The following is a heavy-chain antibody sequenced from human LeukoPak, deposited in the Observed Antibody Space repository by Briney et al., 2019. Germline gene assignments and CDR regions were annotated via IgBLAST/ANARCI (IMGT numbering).Heavy chain of an antibody. CDR2: IIPIFGTA. J-gene: IGHJ4*02. Sequence: SVKVSCKASGGTFSSYAISWVRQAPGQGLEWMGGIIPIFGTANYAQKFQGRVTITADKSTSTAYMELSSLRSEDTAVYYCARSYYGSGSYYYKDYWGQGTLVTVSS. V-gene: IGHV1-69*06. CDR1: GGTFSSYA. CDR3: ARSYYGSGSYYYKDY. D-gene: IGHD3-10*01.